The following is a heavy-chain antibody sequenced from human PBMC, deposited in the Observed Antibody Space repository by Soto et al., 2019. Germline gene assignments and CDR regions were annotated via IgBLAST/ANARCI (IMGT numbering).Heavy chain of an antibody. V-gene: IGHV2-5*02. CDR2: IYWDDSK. CDR1: GFSLSSNGVG. D-gene: IGHD4-17*01. Sequence: QITLKESGPTLVKPTQTLTLTCTFSGFSLSSNGVGVGWIRQPPGKALEWLALIYWDDSKHYSPSLKSRLTITKDPSRNQVVLTMNNMDPVDTATYYCAKKGGGDYILGYWGQGTLVTVSS. J-gene: IGHJ4*02. CDR3: AKKGGGDYILGY.